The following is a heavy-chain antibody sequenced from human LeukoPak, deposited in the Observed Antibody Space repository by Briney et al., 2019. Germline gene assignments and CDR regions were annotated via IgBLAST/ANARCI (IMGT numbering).Heavy chain of an antibody. CDR1: GYTFTSYG. CDR3: ARQGYSGHSQGAADY. D-gene: IGHD4-23*01. CDR2: ISGYNGHT. J-gene: IGHJ4*02. V-gene: IGHV1-18*01. Sequence: GASVKVSCKASGYTFTSYGISWVRQAPGQGREWMGWISGYNGHTKNAQKHQGRVTMTTDTSTSTAHMELRSLRSDDTAVYYCARQGYSGHSQGAADYWGQGTLVTVSS.